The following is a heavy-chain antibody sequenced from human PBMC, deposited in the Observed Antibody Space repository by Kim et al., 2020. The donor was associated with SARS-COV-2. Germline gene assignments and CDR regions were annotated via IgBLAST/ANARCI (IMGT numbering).Heavy chain of an antibody. D-gene: IGHD2-15*01. CDR3: ARETDCSGGSCYVGGIDY. CDR1: GGSISSSNW. CDR2: IYHSGST. J-gene: IGHJ4*02. Sequence: SETLSLTCAVSGGSISSSNWWSWVRQPPGKGLEWIWEIYHSGSTNYNPSLKSRVTISVDKSKNQFSLKLSSVTAADTAVYYCARETDCSGGSCYVGGIDYWGQGTLVTVSS. V-gene: IGHV4-4*02.